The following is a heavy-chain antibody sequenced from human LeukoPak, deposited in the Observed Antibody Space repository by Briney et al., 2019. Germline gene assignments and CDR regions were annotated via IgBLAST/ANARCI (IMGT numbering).Heavy chain of an antibody. CDR1: GYTLTELS. V-gene: IGHV1-24*01. CDR3: ATTTAEYYYDSSGLKH. CDR2: FAPEDGET. J-gene: IGHJ4*02. Sequence: ASVKVSCKVSGYTLTELSMHWVRQAPGKGLEWMGGFAPEDGETTYAQKFQGRVTMTEDTSTDTAYMELSSLRSEDTAVYYCATTTAEYYYDSSGLKHWGQGTLVTISS. D-gene: IGHD3-22*01.